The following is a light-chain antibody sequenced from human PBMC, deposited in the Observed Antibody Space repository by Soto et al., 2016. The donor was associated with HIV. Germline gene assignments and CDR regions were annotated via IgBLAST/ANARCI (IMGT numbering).Light chain of an antibody. Sequence: DIQMTQSPSSLSASVGDRVTITCRAGQSINTYLNWYQHKPGKAPKLLIYAASTLQSGVPSRFSGSGYGTDFTLTISSLQPEDFATYYCQQSFSPSYTFGQGPKLEI. CDR1: QSINTY. V-gene: IGKV1-39*01. CDR2: AAS. CDR3: QQSFSPSYT. J-gene: IGKJ2*01.